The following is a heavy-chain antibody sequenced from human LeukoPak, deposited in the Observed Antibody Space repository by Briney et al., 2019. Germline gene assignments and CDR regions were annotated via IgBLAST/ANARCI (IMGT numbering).Heavy chain of an antibody. CDR2: SNTNTGNP. J-gene: IGHJ4*02. D-gene: IGHD2-21*01. Sequence: ASEKVSCKASGYTFTNYAMNWVRQAPGQGLEWRGWSNTNTGNPTNTHGFTGRLFLSLDTSVNTPYLQIRSLKAEDTAVYYCARESQASVASDYWGQGTLVTVSS. CDR3: ARESQASVASDY. CDR1: GYTFTNYA. V-gene: IGHV7-4-1*02.